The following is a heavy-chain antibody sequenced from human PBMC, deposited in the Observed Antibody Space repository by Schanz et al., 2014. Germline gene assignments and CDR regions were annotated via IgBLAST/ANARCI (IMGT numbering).Heavy chain of an antibody. D-gene: IGHD3-10*01. J-gene: IGHJ5*02. CDR2: VSRSTPDI. Sequence: EVQLLESGGGLVQPGGSLRLSCAASGFTFSSYSMNWVRQAPGKGLEWVSYVSRSTPDIYYADSVKGRFTISRDNAKNTLYLQMNSLRAEDTAVYYCARPALWFGDNCFDPWGQGTLVTVSS. CDR3: ARPALWFGDNCFDP. V-gene: IGHV3-48*04. CDR1: GFTFSSYS.